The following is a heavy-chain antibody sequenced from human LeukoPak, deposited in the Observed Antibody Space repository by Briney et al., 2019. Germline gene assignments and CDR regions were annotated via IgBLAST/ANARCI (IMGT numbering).Heavy chain of an antibody. CDR1: GFTFSSYA. CDR2: ISSNGGST. D-gene: IGHD4-11*01. V-gene: IGHV3-64*01. J-gene: IGHJ4*02. CDR3: AREGYTVTYFYFDY. Sequence: PGGSLRLSCAASGFTFSSYAMHWVRQAPGKGLEYVSAISSNGGSTYYANSVKGRFTISRDNSKNTLYLQMGSLRAEDMAVYYCAREGYTVTYFYFDYWGQGTLVTVSS.